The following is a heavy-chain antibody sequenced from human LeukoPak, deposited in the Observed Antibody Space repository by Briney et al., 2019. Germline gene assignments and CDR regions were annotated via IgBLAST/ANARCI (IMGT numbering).Heavy chain of an antibody. CDR1: GFTFSSYG. J-gene: IGHJ6*02. V-gene: IGHV3-33*01. CDR2: LWYDGSNK. CDR3: ARGSYGMDV. Sequence: GGSLRLSCAASGFTFSSYGMHWVRQAPGKGLEWVAVLWYDGSNKYYADSVKGRFTISRDNSKNTLYLQMNSLRAEDTAVYYCARGSYGMDVWGQGTTVTVSS.